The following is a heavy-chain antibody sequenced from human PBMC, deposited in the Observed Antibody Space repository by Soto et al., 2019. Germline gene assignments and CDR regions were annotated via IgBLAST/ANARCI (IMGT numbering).Heavy chain of an antibody. CDR3: VKHYLITMIVVVTPFFDY. CDR1: GFTFSSYA. Sequence: GGSLRLSCSASGFTFSSYAMHWVRQAPGKGLEYVSAISSNGGSTYYADSVKGRFTISRDNSKNTLYLQMSSLRAEDTAVYYCVKHYLITMIVVVTPFFDYWGQGTLVTVSS. D-gene: IGHD3-22*01. CDR2: ISSNGGST. V-gene: IGHV3-64D*08. J-gene: IGHJ4*02.